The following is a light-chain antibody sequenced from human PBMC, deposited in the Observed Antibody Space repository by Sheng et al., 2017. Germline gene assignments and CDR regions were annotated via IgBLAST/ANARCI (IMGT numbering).Light chain of an antibody. CDR3: NSYTTNYTWV. CDR2: DVS. CDR1: SSDFGGHNY. V-gene: IGLV2-14*03. J-gene: IGLJ3*02. Sequence: QSALTQPASVSGSPGQSITISCTGTSSDFGGHNYVSWYQQHPGKAPKLMIYDVSTRPSGVSSRFSGSKSGNTASLTISGLQAEDEADYYCNSYTTNYTWVFGGGTKLTVL.